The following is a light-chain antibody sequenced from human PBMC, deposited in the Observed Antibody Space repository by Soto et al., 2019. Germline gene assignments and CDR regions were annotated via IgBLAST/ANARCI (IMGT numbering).Light chain of an antibody. J-gene: IGKJ1*01. CDR3: QQRTWT. V-gene: IGKV1-5*01. Sequence: DIQMTQSPSIVSASVGDRVTITCRASQSISSWLAWYQQKPGKAPKLLIYDASSLESGVPSRFSGSGSGTEFTLTISSLQPDDFATYYCQQRTWTFGQGTKVDIK. CDR2: DAS. CDR1: QSISSW.